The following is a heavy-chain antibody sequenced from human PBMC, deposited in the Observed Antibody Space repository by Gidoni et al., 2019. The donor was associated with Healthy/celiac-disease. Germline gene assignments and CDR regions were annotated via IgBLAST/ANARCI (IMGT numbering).Heavy chain of an antibody. D-gene: IGHD6-13*01. CDR3: AGSAAGRNYGMDV. V-gene: IGHV3-23*01. Sequence: EVQLLESGGGLVQPGGSLRLSCAASGFTFSSYAMSWVRQAPGKGLEWVSAISGSRGSTYYADSVKGRFTISRDNSKNTLYLQMNSLRAEDTAVYYCAGSAAGRNYGMDVWGQGTTVTVSS. CDR2: ISGSRGST. CDR1: GFTFSSYA. J-gene: IGHJ6*02.